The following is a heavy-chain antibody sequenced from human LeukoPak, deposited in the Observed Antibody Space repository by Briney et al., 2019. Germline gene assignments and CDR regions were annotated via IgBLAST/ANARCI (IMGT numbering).Heavy chain of an antibody. V-gene: IGHV3-33*01. D-gene: IGHD3-3*01. J-gene: IGHJ5*02. Sequence: PGGSLRLSCAASGFTFSSYGMHWVRQAPGKGLEWVAVIWYDGSNKYYADSVKGRFTISRDNSKNTLYLQMNSLRAEDTAVYYCAREQYMYYDFWSGLPRGGFDPWGQGTLVTVSS. CDR2: IWYDGSNK. CDR3: AREQYMYYDFWSGLPRGGFDP. CDR1: GFTFSSYG.